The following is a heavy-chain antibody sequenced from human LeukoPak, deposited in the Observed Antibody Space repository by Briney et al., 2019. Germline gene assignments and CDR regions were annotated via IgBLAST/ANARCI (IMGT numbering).Heavy chain of an antibody. Sequence: QPGGXLRXXXXXXXFTVSNNYMSWVRQAPGKGLEWVSVIYSGGTTYYADSVKGRFTISRDNSKNTLYLLMNSLRAEDTAVYYCARGGYCSGGNCYGYFDYWGQGTLVTVSS. V-gene: IGHV3-66*01. J-gene: IGHJ4*02. CDR3: ARGGYCSGGNCYGYFDY. D-gene: IGHD2-15*01. CDR1: XFTVSNNY. CDR2: IYSGGTT.